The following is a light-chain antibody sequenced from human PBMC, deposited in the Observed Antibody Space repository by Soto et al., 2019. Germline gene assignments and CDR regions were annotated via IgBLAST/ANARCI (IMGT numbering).Light chain of an antibody. Sequence: EIVLTQSPGTLSLSPGERATLSCRASQSVSTNYLAWYQQKPGQAPRLLIYGASDRATGIPDRFSGSGSGTDFTLTISRLEPEDAAVYYCQQYGSSPLTCGGGTKVELK. CDR3: QQYGSSPLT. J-gene: IGKJ4*01. CDR2: GAS. V-gene: IGKV3-20*01. CDR1: QSVSTNY.